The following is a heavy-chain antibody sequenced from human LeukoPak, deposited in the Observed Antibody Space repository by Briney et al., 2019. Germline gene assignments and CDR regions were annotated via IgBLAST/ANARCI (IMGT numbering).Heavy chain of an antibody. CDR2: IYYSGST. CDR3: ARRYCSGGSCYAPITERSRRFDP. Sequence: PSETLSLTCTVSGGSISSGGYYWSWIRQHPGKGLEWIGYIYYSGSTYYNPSLKSRVTISVDTSKNQFSLKLSSVTAADTAVYYCARRYCSGGSCYAPITERSRRFDPWGQGTLVTVSS. J-gene: IGHJ5*02. D-gene: IGHD2-15*01. V-gene: IGHV4-31*03. CDR1: GGSISSGGYY.